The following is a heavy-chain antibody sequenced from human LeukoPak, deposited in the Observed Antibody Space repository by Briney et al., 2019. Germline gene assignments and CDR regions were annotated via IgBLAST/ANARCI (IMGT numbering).Heavy chain of an antibody. CDR2: IIPIFGTA. D-gene: IGHD6-19*01. CDR1: GGTFISYA. Sequence: SVKVSCKASGGTFISYAISWVRQAPGQGLEWMGGIIPIFGTANYAQKFQGRVTITADESTSTAYMELSSLRSEDTAVYYCASGGIAVAESFQHWGQGTLVTVSS. CDR3: ASGGIAVAESFQH. J-gene: IGHJ1*01. V-gene: IGHV1-69*13.